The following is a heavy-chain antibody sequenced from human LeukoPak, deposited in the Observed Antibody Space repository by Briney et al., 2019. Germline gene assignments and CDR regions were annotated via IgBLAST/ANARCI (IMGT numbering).Heavy chain of an antibody. D-gene: IGHD2-2*01. Sequence: SETLSLTCTVSGGSISSSGYYWGWIRQPPGKGLEWIGSIHFSGGTYYNPSLMSRVTISVDTSKNQFSLKLSSVTAADTAVYYCARHGRVGCSSTSCYGHFDYWGQGTLVTVSS. V-gene: IGHV4-39*01. J-gene: IGHJ4*02. CDR2: IHFSGGT. CDR1: GGSISSSGYY. CDR3: ARHGRVGCSSTSCYGHFDY.